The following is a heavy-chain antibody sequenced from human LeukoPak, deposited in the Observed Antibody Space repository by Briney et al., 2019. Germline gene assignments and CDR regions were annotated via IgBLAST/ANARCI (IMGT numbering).Heavy chain of an antibody. J-gene: IGHJ4*02. Sequence: PSETLSLTCTVSGGSISSSSYYWGWIRQPPGKGLEWIGSIYYSGSTYYNPSLKSRVTISVDTSKNQFSLKLSSVTAADTAVYYCATQTDIAAAGTDPGYFDYWGQGTLVTVFS. CDR1: GGSISSSSYY. V-gene: IGHV4-39*07. CDR3: ATQTDIAAAGTDPGYFDY. CDR2: IYYSGST. D-gene: IGHD6-13*01.